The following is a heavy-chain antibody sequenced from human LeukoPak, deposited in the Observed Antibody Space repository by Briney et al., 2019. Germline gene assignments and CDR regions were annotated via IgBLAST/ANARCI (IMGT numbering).Heavy chain of an antibody. CDR3: ARDQAYYDFWSGYSPYYYYYYMDV. J-gene: IGHJ6*03. D-gene: IGHD3-3*01. CDR1: GFTFSSYW. V-gene: IGHV3-7*01. CDR2: IKQDGSEK. Sequence: GGSLRLSCAASGFTFSSYWMSWVRQAPGKGLEWVANIKQDGSEKYYVDSVKGRFTISRDNAKNSLYLQMNSPRAEDTAVYYCARDQAYYDFWSGYSPYYYYYYMDVWGKGTTVTVSS.